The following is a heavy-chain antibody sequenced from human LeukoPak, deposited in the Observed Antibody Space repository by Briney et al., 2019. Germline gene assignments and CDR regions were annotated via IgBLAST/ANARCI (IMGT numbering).Heavy chain of an antibody. D-gene: IGHD6-13*01. J-gene: IGHJ4*02. Sequence: PSETLSLTCTVSGGSISSSYWSWIRQPPGQGLGWIGSIYYSGSTNYNPSLKSRLTISLDTSKNQFSLKLSSVTAADTAVYYCASSSNWDRYFDYWGQGTLVTVSS. V-gene: IGHV4-59*01. CDR2: IYYSGST. CDR3: ASSSNWDRYFDY. CDR1: GGSISSSY.